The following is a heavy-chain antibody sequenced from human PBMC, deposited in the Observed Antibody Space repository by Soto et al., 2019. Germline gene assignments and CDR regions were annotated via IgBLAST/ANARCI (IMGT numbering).Heavy chain of an antibody. D-gene: IGHD7-27*01. V-gene: IGHV2-5*01. J-gene: IGHJ4*02. CDR3: AHRVLNWGSPFFDY. CDR1: GFSLSTSGAG. Sequence: QITLKESGPTLVKPTQPLTLTCTFSGFSLSTSGAGVGWIRQPPGQSLEWLDLLYWNDDKRYSPSQKNRLTITKDTSKKPVVPKMTNMDPVDTATYSCAHRVLNWGSPFFDYWGQGTLVTVSS. CDR2: LYWNDDK.